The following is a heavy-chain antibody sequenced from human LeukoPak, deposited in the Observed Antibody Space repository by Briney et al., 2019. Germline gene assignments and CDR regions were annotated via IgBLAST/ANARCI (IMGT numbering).Heavy chain of an antibody. Sequence: ASVKVSCKASGYTFTSYYMHWVRQAPGQGLEWMGIINPSGGSTSYAQKFQGRVTMTRDMSTSTVYMELSSLRSEDTAVYYCARDEAKLLGGYWGQGTLVTASS. CDR1: GYTFTSYY. J-gene: IGHJ4*02. CDR3: ARDEAKLLGGY. V-gene: IGHV1-46*01. D-gene: IGHD3-10*01. CDR2: INPSGGST.